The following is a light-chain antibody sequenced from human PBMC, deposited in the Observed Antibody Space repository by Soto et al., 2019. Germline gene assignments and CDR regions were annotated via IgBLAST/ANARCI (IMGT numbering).Light chain of an antibody. V-gene: IGKV3-20*01. CDR1: QSVSSSY. Sequence: EIVLTQSPGTLSLSPGERATLSCRASQSVSSSYLAWYQQKPGEAPSLLVYGASSRATGIPDRLSGSGSGTDFTLTISRLEPEDFSVYYCQQYRSSLYTFGQGTKLDIK. CDR3: QQYRSSLYT. J-gene: IGKJ2*01. CDR2: GAS.